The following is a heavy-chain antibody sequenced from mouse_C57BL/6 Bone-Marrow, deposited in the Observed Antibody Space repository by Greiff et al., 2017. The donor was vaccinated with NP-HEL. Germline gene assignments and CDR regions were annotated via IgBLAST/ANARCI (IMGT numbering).Heavy chain of an antibody. CDR1: GFSLSTSGMG. V-gene: IGHV8-12*01. CDR2: TYWDDDK. Sequence: QVTLKESGPGILQPSQTLSLTCSFSGFSLSTSGMGVCWIRQPSGLGLVWLVHTYWDDDKRYNTSLKSRLTISKDTSRNPEFLKNTSVDTADTATYYCARGGFISTVVARYVDVWGTGTTVTVSS. CDR3: ARGGFISTVVARYVDV. J-gene: IGHJ1*03. D-gene: IGHD1-1*01.